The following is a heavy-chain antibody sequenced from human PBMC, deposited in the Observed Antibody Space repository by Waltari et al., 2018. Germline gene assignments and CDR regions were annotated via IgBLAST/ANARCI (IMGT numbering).Heavy chain of an antibody. D-gene: IGHD3-10*01. CDR3: AGLYYGSGSYHYYYGMDV. V-gene: IGHV4-39*07. CDR2: MYYSGST. J-gene: IGHJ6*02. CDR1: GGSISSSSYY. Sequence: QLQLQESGPGLVKPSETLSLTCTVSGGSISSSSYYWGWIRQPPGKGLEWIGSMYYSGSTYYNPSLKSRVTISVDTSKNQFSLKLSSVTAADTAVYYCAGLYYGSGSYHYYYGMDVWGQGTTVTVSS.